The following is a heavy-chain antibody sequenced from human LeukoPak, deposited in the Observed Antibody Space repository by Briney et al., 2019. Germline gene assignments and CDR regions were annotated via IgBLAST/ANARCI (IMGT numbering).Heavy chain of an antibody. Sequence: GGSLRLSCAASGFTFSSYGMHWVRQAPGKGLEWVAVIWYNGSNKYYADSVKGRFTISRDNSKNTLYLQMNSLRAEDTAVYYCARDALEFRVRALLRYFAWLLPGNYWGQGTLVTVSS. J-gene: IGHJ4*02. D-gene: IGHD3-9*01. CDR1: GFTFSSYG. V-gene: IGHV3-33*01. CDR2: IWYNGSNK. CDR3: ARDALEFRVRALLRYFAWLLPGNY.